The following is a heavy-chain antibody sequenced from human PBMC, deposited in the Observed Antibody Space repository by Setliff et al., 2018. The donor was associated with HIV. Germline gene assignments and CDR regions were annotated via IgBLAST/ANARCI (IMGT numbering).Heavy chain of an antibody. CDR3: AKEDKRVTSVDY. CDR1: GFTFRNYG. J-gene: IGHJ4*02. V-gene: IGHV3-30*02. CDR2: IRLDGSDK. Sequence: PGGSLTLSCAASGFTFRNYGMHWVRQAPGKGLEWVAFIRLDGSDKFYADSVKGRFTISRDNSKNTLFLQMNSLRSEDTAVYYCAKEDKRVTSVDYWGQGTPVTVSS. D-gene: IGHD2-2*01.